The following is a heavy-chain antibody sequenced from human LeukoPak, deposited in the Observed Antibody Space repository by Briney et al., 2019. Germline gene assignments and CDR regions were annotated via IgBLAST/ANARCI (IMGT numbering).Heavy chain of an antibody. D-gene: IGHD2-8*01. CDR1: GFIFSSYA. Sequence: GGSVRLSCAASGFIFSSYAISWVRQAPGKGLEWVSTISGSGASTYYADSVKGRFAISRNNSKNTLYLQMNSLGAEDTAVYYCAKDRSCTNDICHGDFDYWGQGTLVTVSS. J-gene: IGHJ4*02. V-gene: IGHV3-23*01. CDR3: AKDRSCTNDICHGDFDY. CDR2: ISGSGAST.